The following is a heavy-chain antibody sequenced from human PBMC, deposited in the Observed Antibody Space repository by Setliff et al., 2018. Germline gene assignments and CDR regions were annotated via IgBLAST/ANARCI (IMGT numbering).Heavy chain of an antibody. D-gene: IGHD1-26*01. CDR1: GDTFRTYS. Sequence: SVKVSCKISGDTFRTYSINWVRQAPGRGLEWMGGIIPIFGAADYAQKFQGRVTITTDESASTSYMELISLRSDDTAVYYCARDQSPHYYHPASGDAFDSWGQGTLVTVS. CDR2: IIPIFGAA. CDR3: ARDQSPHYYHPASGDAFDS. V-gene: IGHV1-69*05. J-gene: IGHJ3*01.